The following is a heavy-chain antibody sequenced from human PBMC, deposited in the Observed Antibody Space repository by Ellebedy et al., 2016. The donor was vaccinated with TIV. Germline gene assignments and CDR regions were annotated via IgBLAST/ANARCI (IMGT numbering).Heavy chain of an antibody. CDR2: IYYSGDT. V-gene: IGHV4-31*03. Sequence: MPSETLSLTCTVSGGSISSGGYYWSWIRQPPGKGLEWIGYIYYSGDTYYNPALKSRVTISEDTSENQFSLKLSSVTAADTAVYYCARSGATGTTFFPRPFDYWGQGTLVTVSS. CDR1: GGSISSGGYY. J-gene: IGHJ4*02. CDR3: ARSGATGTTFFPRPFDY. D-gene: IGHD1-1*01.